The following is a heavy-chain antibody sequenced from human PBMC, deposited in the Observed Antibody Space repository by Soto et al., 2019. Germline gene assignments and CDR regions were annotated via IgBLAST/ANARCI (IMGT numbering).Heavy chain of an antibody. V-gene: IGHV3-15*01. Sequence: GGSLRLSCAASGFTFSNAWMSWVRQAPGKGLEWVGRIKSKTDGGTTDYAAPVKGRFTISRDDSKNTLYLQMNSLKTEDTAVYYCTTDIRPPNYDSSGYYYYYGMDVWGQGTSVTVSS. CDR3: TTDIRPPNYDSSGYYYYYGMDV. CDR2: IKSKTDGGTT. CDR1: GFTFSNAW. D-gene: IGHD3-22*01. J-gene: IGHJ6*02.